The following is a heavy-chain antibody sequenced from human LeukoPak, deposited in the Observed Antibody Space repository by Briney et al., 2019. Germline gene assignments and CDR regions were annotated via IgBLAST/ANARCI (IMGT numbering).Heavy chain of an antibody. Sequence: ASVTVSCKASGYTFTGYYMHWVRQAPGQGREWMGWINPNSGGTNYAQKFQGRVTMTRDTSISTAYMELSRLRSDDTAVYYCARQPMIVVVNAFDIWGQGTMVTVSS. CDR1: GYTFTGYY. CDR3: ARQPMIVVVNAFDI. J-gene: IGHJ3*02. D-gene: IGHD3-22*01. CDR2: INPNSGGT. V-gene: IGHV1-2*02.